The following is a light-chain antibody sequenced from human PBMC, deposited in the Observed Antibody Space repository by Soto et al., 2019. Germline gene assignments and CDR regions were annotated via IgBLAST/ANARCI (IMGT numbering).Light chain of an antibody. Sequence: QSVLTQPASVSGSPGQSITVSCAGTSSDVGGYNLVSWYQQHPGKAPKLIIYEGTERPSGISPRFSGSKSGNTASLTISGLQAEDEADYYCSSYTSSSIYVFGSGTKVTVL. V-gene: IGLV2-23*01. CDR2: EGT. CDR3: SSYTSSSIYV. J-gene: IGLJ1*01. CDR1: SSDVGGYNL.